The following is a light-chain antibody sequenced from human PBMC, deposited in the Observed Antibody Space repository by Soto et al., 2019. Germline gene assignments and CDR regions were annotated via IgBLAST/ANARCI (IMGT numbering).Light chain of an antibody. CDR3: QVWDSSYDHPYWV. V-gene: IGLV3-21*02. J-gene: IGLJ3*02. CDR2: DDS. Sequence: SYELTQPPSVSVAPGQTARITCGGNNIGSKGVHWYQQKPGQAPVLVVYDDSDRPSGTPERFSGSNSGNTATLTISRVEAGDEADYYCQVWDSSYDHPYWVFGGGTKLTVL. CDR1: NIGSKG.